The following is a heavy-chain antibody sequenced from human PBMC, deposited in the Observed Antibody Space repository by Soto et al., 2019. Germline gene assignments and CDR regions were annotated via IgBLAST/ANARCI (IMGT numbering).Heavy chain of an antibody. V-gene: IGHV3-33*01. Sequence: QVQLVESGGGVVPPGRSLRLYCVSSGFTFSSYGMHWVRQAPGKGLEWVALIWYDGSSKSYADSVKGRFTISRDDSKNTLYLQMSSLGAEDTAVYYCARVDGVVGAYDYWGQGTLVTVSS. CDR2: IWYDGSSK. CDR3: ARVDGVVGAYDY. J-gene: IGHJ4*02. D-gene: IGHD2-15*01. CDR1: GFTFSSYG.